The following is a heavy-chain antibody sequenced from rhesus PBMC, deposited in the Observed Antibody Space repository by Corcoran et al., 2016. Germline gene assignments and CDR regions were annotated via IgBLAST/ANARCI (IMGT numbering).Heavy chain of an antibody. Sequence: EVQLVETGGGLVQPGGSLRLSCAASGFTFSRYAMQWVRQAPGKGLEWISAITSGGNGTYYADSVKGRFTISRDNSKNTLSLQMNSLRAEDTAVYYCTKRVGDWNNEDYWGQGVLVTVSS. D-gene: IGHD1-20*01. V-gene: IGHV3S5*01. CDR1: GFTFSRYA. CDR3: TKRVGDWNNEDY. J-gene: IGHJ4*01. CDR2: ITSGGNGT.